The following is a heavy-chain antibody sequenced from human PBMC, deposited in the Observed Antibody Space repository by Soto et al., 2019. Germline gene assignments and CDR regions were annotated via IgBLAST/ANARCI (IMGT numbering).Heavy chain of an antibody. V-gene: IGHV3-15*01. CDR2: IKSRFDGGRI. Sequence: VQLVESGGGVVQPGRSLRLSCAASGFTFSGAWMSWVRQAPGKGLEWIGRIKSRFDGGRIDYAASVKGRFSISRDDSANTLFLEMNSLKSEDTAVYFCTTSVTGTPRAIDYWGQGTLVTVSS. CDR3: TTSVTGTPRAIDY. J-gene: IGHJ4*02. CDR1: GFTFSGAW. D-gene: IGHD1-7*01.